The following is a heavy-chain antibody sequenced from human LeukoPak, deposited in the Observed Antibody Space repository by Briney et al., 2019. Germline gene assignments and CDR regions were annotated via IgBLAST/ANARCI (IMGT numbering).Heavy chain of an antibody. CDR2: IIPIFGTA. CDR1: GGTFSSYA. J-gene: IGHJ5*02. D-gene: IGHD4-17*01. Sequence: SVKVSCKASGGTFSSYAISWVRQAPGQGLEWMGGIIPIFGTANYAQKFQGRVTITADESTSTAYMELSSLRSEDTAVYYCARAGVASDYGDYIVPLGALRGFDPWGQGTLITVSS. V-gene: IGHV1-69*01. CDR3: ARAGVASDYGDYIVPLGALRGFDP.